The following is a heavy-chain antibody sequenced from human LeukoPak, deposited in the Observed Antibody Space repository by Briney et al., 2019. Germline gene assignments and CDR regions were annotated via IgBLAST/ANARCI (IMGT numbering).Heavy chain of an antibody. J-gene: IGHJ6*02. V-gene: IGHV5-10-1*01. Sequence: GESLKISCKGSGYSFTSYWISWVRQMPGKGLEWMGRIDPSDSYTNYSPSFQGHVTISADKSISTAYLQWSSLKASDTAMYYCALQGTDSGSRQLYYYYGMDVWGQGTTVTVSS. D-gene: IGHD1-26*01. CDR2: IDPSDSYT. CDR1: GYSFTSYW. CDR3: ALQGTDSGSRQLYYYYGMDV.